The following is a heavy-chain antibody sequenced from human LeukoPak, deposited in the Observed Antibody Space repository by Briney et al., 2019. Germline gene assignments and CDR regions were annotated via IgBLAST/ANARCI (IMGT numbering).Heavy chain of an antibody. CDR2: IIGSGGTT. V-gene: IGHV3-23*01. D-gene: IGHD1-26*01. J-gene: IGHJ3*01. CDR3: ARVIGWDEPFDL. CDR1: GFSFSNYG. Sequence: GGSLRLSCAASGFSFSNYGMNWVRQAPGKGLEWVSGIIGSGGTTYYADSVKGRFTISRDNSKNTLYLQMNSLRAEDTAVYYCARVIGWDEPFDLWGHGTLVTVSS.